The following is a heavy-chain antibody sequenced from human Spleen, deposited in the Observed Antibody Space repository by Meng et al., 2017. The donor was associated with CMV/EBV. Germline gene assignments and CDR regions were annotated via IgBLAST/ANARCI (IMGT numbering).Heavy chain of an antibody. J-gene: IGHJ4*02. CDR3: ARSWGSSPSYLDY. CDR1: GGSFSGYY. D-gene: IGHD7-27*01. CDR2: ISLSGST. Sequence: SETLSLTCAVYGGSFSGYYWSWIRQSPGKGLEWIGYISLSGSTKYNPSLKSRVTMSVGTSKNQLSLTLSSVTAADTAVYYCARSWGSSPSYLDYWGQGTLVTVSS. V-gene: IGHV4-59*01.